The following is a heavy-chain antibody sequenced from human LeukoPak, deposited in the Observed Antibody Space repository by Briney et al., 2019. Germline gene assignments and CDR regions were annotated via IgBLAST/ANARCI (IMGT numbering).Heavy chain of an antibody. V-gene: IGHV3-20*04. D-gene: IGHD2-2*01. CDR2: INWNGGST. CDR1: GFTFDDYG. J-gene: IGHJ6*03. CDR3: AREGLVVPAAVIPSMDV. Sequence: GGSLRLSCAASGFTFDDYGMSWVRQAPGKGLEWVSGINWNGGSTGYADSVKGRFTISRGNAKNSLYLQMNSLRAEDTALYYCAREGLVVPAAVIPSMDVWGKGTTVTVSS.